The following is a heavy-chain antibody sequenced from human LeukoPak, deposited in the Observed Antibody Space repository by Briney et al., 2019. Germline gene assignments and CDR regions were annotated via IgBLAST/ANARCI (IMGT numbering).Heavy chain of an antibody. J-gene: IGHJ4*02. CDR2: ISNDGGST. CDR3: TRVDGYYPFQY. V-gene: IGHV3-74*01. D-gene: IGHD1-26*01. Sequence: GGSLRVSCAASGFTFTRNWMDWVRQVPGKGLVWVSRISNDGGSTAYADSVKGRFTISRDNAKNTLYLQMNSLRAEDTAVYYCTRVDGYYPFQYWGQGTLVTVSS. CDR1: GFTFTRNW.